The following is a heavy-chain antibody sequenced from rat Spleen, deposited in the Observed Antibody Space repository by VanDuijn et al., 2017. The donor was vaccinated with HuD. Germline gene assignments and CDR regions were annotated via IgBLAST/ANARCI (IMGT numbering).Heavy chain of an antibody. Sequence: QVQLKESGPGLVQPSQTLSLTCTVSGFSLSSYGVIWVRQPPGKGLEWMGVIWGNGNTNYNSALKSRLSISSDTSKGQVYLKRNSLQTEDTATYYCAREIGDVRRVWVVLDHGGQGAMLTVSP. V-gene: IGHV2-13*01. CDR3: AREIGDVRRVWVVLDH. CDR1: GFSLSSYG. CDR2: IWGNGNT. J-gene: IGHJ2*01. D-gene: IGHD1-11*01.